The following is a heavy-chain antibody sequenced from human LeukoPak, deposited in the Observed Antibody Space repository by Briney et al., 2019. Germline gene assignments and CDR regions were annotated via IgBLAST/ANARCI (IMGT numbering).Heavy chain of an antibody. D-gene: IGHD3-9*01. Sequence: SETLSPTCTVSGGSINSYYWSWIRQPPGKGLEWIGYIYYSGSTNYNPSLKSRVTISVDTSKNQFSLKLSSVTAADTAVYYCARGAWDDILTPFDYWGQGTLVTVSS. CDR1: GGSINSYY. CDR3: ARGAWDDILTPFDY. J-gene: IGHJ4*02. V-gene: IGHV4-59*01. CDR2: IYYSGST.